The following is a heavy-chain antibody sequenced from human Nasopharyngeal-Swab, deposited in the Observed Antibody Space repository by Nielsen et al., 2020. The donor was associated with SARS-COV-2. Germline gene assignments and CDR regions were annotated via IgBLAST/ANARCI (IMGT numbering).Heavy chain of an antibody. CDR1: GFTFSSYW. V-gene: IGHV3-7*01. CDR2: IKQDGSEK. J-gene: IGHJ6*02. Sequence: ESLKISCAASGFTFSSYWMNWVRQAPGKGLEWVANIKQDGSEKYYVDSVKGRFTISRDNAKNSLYLQMNSLRAEDTAVYYCARESYYGMDVWGQGTTVTVSS. CDR3: ARESYYGMDV.